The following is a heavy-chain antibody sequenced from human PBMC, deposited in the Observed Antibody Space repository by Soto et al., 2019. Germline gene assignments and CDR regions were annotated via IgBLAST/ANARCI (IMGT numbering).Heavy chain of an antibody. CDR3: VRDLWGFDY. D-gene: IGHD7-27*01. CDR2: ISNNGGTA. J-gene: IGHJ4*02. CDR1: RFTFRDLT. V-gene: IGHV3-64D*08. Sequence: PVWSLRLSCSASRFTFRDLTMHWVSQAPGKRLQFVADISNNGGTAYYADSVKGRFTISRDNSRNTLYLQMSSLRVEDTAVYYCVRDLWGFDYWGQGTLVTVSS.